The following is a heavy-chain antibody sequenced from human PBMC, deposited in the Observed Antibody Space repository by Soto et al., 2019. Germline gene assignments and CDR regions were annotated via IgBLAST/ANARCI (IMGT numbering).Heavy chain of an antibody. CDR2: ISSSSSYI. CDR1: GFTFSTYW. J-gene: IGHJ6*02. D-gene: IGHD1-26*01. Sequence: GGSLRLSCAASGFTFSTYWMSWVRQAPGKGLEWVSSISSSSSYIYYADSVKGRFTISRDNAKNSLYLQMNSLRAEDTAVYYCASDLDEKATQSMDVWGQGTTVTVSS. CDR3: ASDLDEKATQSMDV. V-gene: IGHV3-21*01.